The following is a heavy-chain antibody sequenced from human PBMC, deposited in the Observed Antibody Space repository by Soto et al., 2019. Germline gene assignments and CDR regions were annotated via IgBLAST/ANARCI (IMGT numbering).Heavy chain of an antibody. CDR2: IGTGGDT. CDR1: GFAFSSYV. V-gene: IGHV3-13*01. D-gene: IGHD2-21*02. CDR3: ARVGVVVVTAIRAYYYYGMDV. J-gene: IGHJ6*02. Sequence: GGSLRLSCAASGFAFSSYVLHWVRRAPGKGPEWVSAIGTGGDTYYADSVMGRFTISRDNAKKSLYLQMNSLIAEDMAVYYCARVGVVVVTAIRAYYYYGMDVWGQGTTVTVSS.